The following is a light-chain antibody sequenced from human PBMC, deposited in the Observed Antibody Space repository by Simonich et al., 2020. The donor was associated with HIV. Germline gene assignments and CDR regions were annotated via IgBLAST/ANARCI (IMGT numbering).Light chain of an antibody. V-gene: IGKV4-1*01. CDR1: RSVLYRSNNKNY. J-gene: IGKJ2*01. CDR2: WAS. Sequence: DIVMTQSPDSLAVSLGERATVNCRSRRSVLYRSNNKNYLAWYQQKPGQPPKLLIYWASTRESGVPDRFSGSESGTDCTLTISRLEPEEFAVYYCQQYGSSPPMYTFGQGTKLEIK. CDR3: QQYGSSPPMYT.